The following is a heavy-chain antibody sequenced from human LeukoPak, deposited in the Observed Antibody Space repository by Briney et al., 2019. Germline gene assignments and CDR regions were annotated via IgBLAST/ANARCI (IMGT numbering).Heavy chain of an antibody. CDR2: IYPGDSDT. V-gene: IGHV5-51*01. CDR1: GYSFTSYW. Sequence: GESLKISCKGSGYSFTSYWIGWVRPMPGKGLEWMGIIYPGDSDTRYSPSFQGQVTISADKSISTAYLQWSSLKASDTAMYYCARRGYYYDSSGYYGHDAFDIWGQGTMVTVSS. D-gene: IGHD3-22*01. J-gene: IGHJ3*02. CDR3: ARRGYYYDSSGYYGHDAFDI.